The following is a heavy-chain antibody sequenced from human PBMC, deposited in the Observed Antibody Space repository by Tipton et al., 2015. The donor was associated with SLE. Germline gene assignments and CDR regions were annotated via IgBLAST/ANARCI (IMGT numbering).Heavy chain of an antibody. CDR2: IYNSGGT. J-gene: IGHJ6*02. V-gene: IGHV4-31*03. Sequence: TLSLTCTVSGGSISTGGYYWSWIRQHPGKGLEWIGYIYNSGGTDYNPSLKSRVTISADTAKKTVYLQMNSLRAEDTALYYCARDLKQALPDYYGMDVWGQGTTVTVSS. D-gene: IGHD1-26*01. CDR3: ARDLKQALPDYYGMDV. CDR1: GGSISTGGYY.